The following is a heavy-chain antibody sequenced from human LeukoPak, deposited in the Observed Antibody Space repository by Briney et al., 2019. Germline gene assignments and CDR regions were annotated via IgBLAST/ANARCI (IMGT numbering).Heavy chain of an antibody. CDR2: IGNNGGGI. V-gene: IGHV3-23*01. CDR3: AIDPNWGTHS. Sequence: GGSLRLSCAASGFTFSTYTMYWVRHPPGRRLEWVSIIGNNGGGIHYADSVKGRFTISRDNFKNALYLQMNSLRVEDTAVYYCAIDPNWGTHSWGQGVLVTVSS. CDR1: GFTFSTYT. D-gene: IGHD7-27*01. J-gene: IGHJ4*02.